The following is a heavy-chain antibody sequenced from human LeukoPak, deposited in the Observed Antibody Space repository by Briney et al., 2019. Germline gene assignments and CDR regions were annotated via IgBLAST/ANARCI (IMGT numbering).Heavy chain of an antibody. V-gene: IGHV4-34*01. D-gene: IGHD1-26*01. J-gene: IGHJ5*02. CDR2: INHSGST. CDR1: GGSFSGYY. CDR3: ARGGRIVGATRHWFDP. Sequence: SETLSLTCAVYGGSFSGYYWSWIRQPPGKGLEWIGEINHSGSTNYNPSLKSRVTISVDTSKNQFSLKLSSVTAADTAVYYRARGGRIVGATRHWFDPWGQGTLVTVSS.